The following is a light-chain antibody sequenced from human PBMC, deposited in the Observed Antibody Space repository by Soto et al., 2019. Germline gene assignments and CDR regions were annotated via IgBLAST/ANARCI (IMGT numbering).Light chain of an antibody. J-gene: IGLJ1*01. CDR3: CSYAGSWGV. V-gene: IGLV2-11*01. CDR2: DVS. Sequence: QSALTQPRSVSGSPGQSVTISCTGTSSDVGGYNYVSWYQQHPGKAPKLMIYDVSKRPSGVPDRFSGSKSGNTASLTISGLQAEDEADYYCCSYAGSWGVFGTGTKVTV. CDR1: SSDVGGYNY.